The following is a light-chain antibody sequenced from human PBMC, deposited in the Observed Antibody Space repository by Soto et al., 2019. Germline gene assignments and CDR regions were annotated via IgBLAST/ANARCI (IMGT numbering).Light chain of an antibody. CDR3: SSFPRIVGL. CDR2: DVS. Sequence: QSALTQPASVSGSPGQTITISCTGAVSEVAAYTYVSWYQQHPGKGPKLIIYDVSNRPLGVSNRFSGSKSGTTASLTISGLQAEDEADYYCSSFPRIVGLFVGGTKLTVL. V-gene: IGLV2-14*01. CDR1: VSEVAAYTY. J-gene: IGLJ3*02.